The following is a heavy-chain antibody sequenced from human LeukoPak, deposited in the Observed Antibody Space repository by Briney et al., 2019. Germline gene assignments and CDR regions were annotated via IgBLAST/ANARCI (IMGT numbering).Heavy chain of an antibody. V-gene: IGHV4-59*01. CDR2: IYHSGST. D-gene: IGHD3-22*01. CDR1: GGSISNYY. J-gene: IGHJ4*02. CDR3: ARNADDSSSYPYFDY. Sequence: SETLSLTCTVSGGSISNYYWSWIRQPPGKELEWIGYIYHSGSTNYNPSLKSRVTISQDTSKNQFSLKLSSVTAADTAVYYCARNADDSSSYPYFDYWGQGTLVTVSS.